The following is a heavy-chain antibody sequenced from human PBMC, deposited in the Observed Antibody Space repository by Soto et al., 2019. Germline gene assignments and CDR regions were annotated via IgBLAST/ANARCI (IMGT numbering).Heavy chain of an antibody. J-gene: IGHJ3*02. V-gene: IGHV3-33*01. D-gene: IGHD2-8*01. CDR3: ASPRLTDAFDI. CDR1: GFTFSSYG. Sequence: GGSLRLSCAASGFTFSSYGMHWVRQAPGKGLEWVAVIWYDGSNKYYADSVKGRFTISRDNSKNTLYLQMNSLRAEDTAVYYCASPRLTDAFDIWGQGTMVTVSS. CDR2: IWYDGSNK.